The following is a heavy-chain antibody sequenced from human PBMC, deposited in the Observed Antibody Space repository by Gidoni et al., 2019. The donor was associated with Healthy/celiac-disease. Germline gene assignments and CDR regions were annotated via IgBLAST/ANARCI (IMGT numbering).Heavy chain of an antibody. Sequence: QVQLQESGPGLVKPSQTLSPTCTVPGGSISSGGYYWSWIRQHPGKGLEWIGYIYYSGSTYYNPSLKSRVTISVDTSKNQFSLKLSSVTAADTAVYYCARDGWVNWFDPWGQGTLVTVSS. CDR1: GGSISSGGYY. D-gene: IGHD1-26*01. CDR2: IYYSGST. J-gene: IGHJ5*02. V-gene: IGHV4-31*03. CDR3: ARDGWVNWFDP.